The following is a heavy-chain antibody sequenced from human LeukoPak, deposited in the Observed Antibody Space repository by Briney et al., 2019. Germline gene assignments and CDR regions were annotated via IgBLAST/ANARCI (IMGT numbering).Heavy chain of an antibody. CDR2: IIPILGIA. V-gene: IGHV1-69*04. D-gene: IGHD3-10*01. CDR3: ARDSFVYYGSGSYLTWFDP. J-gene: IGHJ5*02. Sequence: SVRVSCKASGGTFISYAISWVRQAPGQGLEWMGRIIPILGIANYAQKFQGRVTITADKSTSTAYMELSSLRSEDTAVYYCARDSFVYYGSGSYLTWFDPWGQGTLVTVSS. CDR1: GGTFISYA.